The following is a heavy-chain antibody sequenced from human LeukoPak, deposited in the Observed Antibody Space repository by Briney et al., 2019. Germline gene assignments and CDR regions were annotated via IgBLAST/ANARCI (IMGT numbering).Heavy chain of an antibody. CDR1: GFTFSSYA. J-gene: IGHJ4*02. CDR3: AKDSNYYDSSGYYY. Sequence: GGSLRLSCAASGFTFSSYAMSWVRQAPGKGLEWVSAISGSGGSIYYADSVKGRFTLSRDNSKNTLYLQMNSLRAEDTAVYYCAKDSNYYDSSGYYYWGQGTLVTVSS. D-gene: IGHD3-22*01. CDR2: ISGSGGSI. V-gene: IGHV3-23*01.